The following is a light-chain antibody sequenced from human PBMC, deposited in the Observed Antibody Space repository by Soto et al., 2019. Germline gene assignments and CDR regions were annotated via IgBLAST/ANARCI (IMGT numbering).Light chain of an antibody. Sequence: AIQMTQSPSSLSASVGDRVTITCRASQGIRNDLGWYQQKPGKAPNLLIYAASTLQSGVPSRFSGSGSGTDFTLTISGLQLEDFATYYCLHDYNYPRTFGQGTKVEIK. CDR2: AAS. CDR1: QGIRND. J-gene: IGKJ1*01. V-gene: IGKV1-6*01. CDR3: LHDYNYPRT.